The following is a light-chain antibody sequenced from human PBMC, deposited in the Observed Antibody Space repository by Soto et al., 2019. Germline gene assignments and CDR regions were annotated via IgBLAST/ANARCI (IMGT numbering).Light chain of an antibody. J-gene: IGLJ2*01. Sequence: QSVLTQPPSVSAAPGQKVTIACSGSSSNIGIDYVSWYQHIPGTAPKLLIYDDHHRPSGIPDRFSGSKSGTSATLDITGLQTGDEADYYCGTWDSSLSVGVFGGGTKLTVL. V-gene: IGLV1-51*01. CDR1: SSNIGIDY. CDR2: DDH. CDR3: GTWDSSLSVGV.